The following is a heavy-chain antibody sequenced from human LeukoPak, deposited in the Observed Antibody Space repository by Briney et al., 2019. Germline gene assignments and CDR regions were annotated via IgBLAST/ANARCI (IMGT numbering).Heavy chain of an antibody. CDR1: GFTFSTYS. J-gene: IGHJ4*02. Sequence: GGSLRLSCEASGFTFSTYSMNWVRQAPGKGLEWVSSISGSGGSTYYADSVKGRFSISRDNSKNTLDLQMTGLRAEDTALYYCAKGGQNYDFWRFDYWGQGTLVTVSS. CDR2: ISGSGGST. V-gene: IGHV3-23*01. CDR3: AKGGQNYDFWRFDY. D-gene: IGHD3-3*01.